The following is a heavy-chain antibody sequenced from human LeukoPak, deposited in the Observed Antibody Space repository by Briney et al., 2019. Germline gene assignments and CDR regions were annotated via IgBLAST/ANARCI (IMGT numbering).Heavy chain of an antibody. V-gene: IGHV3-23*01. CDR1: GFTFRNYG. D-gene: IGHD5-24*01. CDR2: TIGTGDSK. CDR3: ASLYNDYGDY. Sequence: GWSLRLSCAASGFTFRNYGMSWVRQAPGKGLEGVSGTIGTGDSKFYADPVKGRFPIYRDNSRNTLYLHMNSLRVDDTAVYYCASLYNDYGDYWGQGALVTVSS. J-gene: IGHJ4*02.